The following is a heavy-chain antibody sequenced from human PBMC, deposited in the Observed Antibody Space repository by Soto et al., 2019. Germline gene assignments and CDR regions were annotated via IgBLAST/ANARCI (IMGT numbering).Heavy chain of an antibody. V-gene: IGHV1-46*01. CDR3: AKDAFGSGGYYPH. CDR1: GYTFTSYY. Sequence: GASVKVSCKASGYTFTSYYIHCVRQAPGQGLEWMGIVNPSGGSTTYAQKFQGKVTMTRDTSTSTAYMELSSLRSEDTAVYYCAKDAFGSGGYYPHWGQGTLVTVPQ. J-gene: IGHJ4*02. CDR2: VNPSGGST. D-gene: IGHD3-10*01.